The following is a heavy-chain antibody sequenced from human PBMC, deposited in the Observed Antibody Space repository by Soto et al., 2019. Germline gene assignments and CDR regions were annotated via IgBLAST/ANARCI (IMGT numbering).Heavy chain of an antibody. J-gene: IGHJ5*02. Sequence: GGSLRLSCAASGFTFSSYSMNWVRQAPGKGLEWVSSISSSSTYIYYADSVKGRFTISRDSAKNTMYLQMNSLRAEDTAVYYCAKGDYYDSSGYPHSPFAPWGQGTLVTVSS. CDR3: AKGDYYDSSGYPHSPFAP. CDR1: GFTFSSYS. V-gene: IGHV3-21*01. CDR2: ISSSSTYI. D-gene: IGHD3-22*01.